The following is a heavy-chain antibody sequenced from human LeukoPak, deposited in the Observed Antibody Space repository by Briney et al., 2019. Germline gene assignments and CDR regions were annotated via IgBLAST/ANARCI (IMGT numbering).Heavy chain of an antibody. CDR3: ARQAYCGGDCYSAYYYYYVDV. V-gene: IGHV5-51*01. D-gene: IGHD2-21*01. CDR2: IYPGDSDT. J-gene: IGHJ6*03. Sequence: GESLKISCKGSGYSFTSYWIGWVRQMPGKGLEWMGIIYPGDSDTRYSPSFQGRVTISADKSISTAYLQWSSLKASDTAMYYCARQAYCGGDCYSAYYYYYVDVWGKGTTVTVSS. CDR1: GYSFTSYW.